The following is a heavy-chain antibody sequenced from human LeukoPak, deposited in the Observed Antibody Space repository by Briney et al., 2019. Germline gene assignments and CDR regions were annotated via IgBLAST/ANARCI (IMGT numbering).Heavy chain of an antibody. D-gene: IGHD3-9*01. CDR2: IYYSGST. CDR1: GYSISSGYS. CDR3: AGAYDILTGYHY. V-gene: IGHV4-38-2*01. Sequence: SEALSLTCAVSGYSISSGYSWGWIRQPPGKGLEWIGSIYYSGSTYYNPSLKSRVTISMDTSKNQFSLKLGSVTAADTAVYYCAGAYDILTGYHYWVQGTLVTVSS. J-gene: IGHJ4*02.